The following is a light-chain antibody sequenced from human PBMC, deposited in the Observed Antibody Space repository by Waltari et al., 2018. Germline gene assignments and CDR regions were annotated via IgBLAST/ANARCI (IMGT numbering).Light chain of an antibody. V-gene: IGKV1-8*01. CDR3: QQYHDYPWT. Sequence: AIRMTQSPSSLSASIGDRVTISCRASQGVSTYFAWYQQKPGKAPTLLIHAPSTLQSGVPSRFSGSGTGTDFTLTITCLQSEDFATYYCQQYHDYPWTFGQGTKVDI. CDR1: QGVSTY. J-gene: IGKJ1*01. CDR2: APS.